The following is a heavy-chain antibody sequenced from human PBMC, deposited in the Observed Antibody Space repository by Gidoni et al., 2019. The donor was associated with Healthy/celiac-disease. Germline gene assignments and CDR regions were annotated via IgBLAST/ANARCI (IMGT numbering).Heavy chain of an antibody. CDR1: GFTFSSYG. V-gene: IGHV3-30*18. Sequence: QVQLVESGGGVVQPGRSLRLSCAASGFTFSSYGMHWVRQAPGKGLEWVAVISYDGSNKYYADSVKGRFTISRDNSKNTLYLQMNSLRAEDTAVYYCAKDRIAAPFSGMDVWGQGTTVTVSS. CDR2: ISYDGSNK. D-gene: IGHD6-6*01. J-gene: IGHJ6*02. CDR3: AKDRIAAPFSGMDV.